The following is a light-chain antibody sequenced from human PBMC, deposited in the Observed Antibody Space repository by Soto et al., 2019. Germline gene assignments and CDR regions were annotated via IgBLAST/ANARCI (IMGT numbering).Light chain of an antibody. CDR1: SSNIGRNT. CDR2: SNN. J-gene: IGLJ2*01. Sequence: QSVLTQPPSASGTPGQRVTISCSGSSSNIGRNTVNWYQQLPGPAPKLLIYSNNQRPSGVPDRFSGSKSGTSASLAISGLQSEDEADYYCAAWDDSLNGPYVVFGGGTKVAVL. CDR3: AAWDDSLNGPYVV. V-gene: IGLV1-44*01.